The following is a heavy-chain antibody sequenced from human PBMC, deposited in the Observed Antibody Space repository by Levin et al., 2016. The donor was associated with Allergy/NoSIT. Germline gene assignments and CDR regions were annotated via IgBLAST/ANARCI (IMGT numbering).Heavy chain of an antibody. CDR3: AKDLYYYDTSAYYDY. V-gene: IGHV3-23*01. CDR1: GFTFSNYA. Sequence: GESLKISCAASGFTFSNYAMSWVRQAPGKGLEWVSDISGSSSSTYYADSVKGRFTISRDDSRNTLYLQMNGLRAEDTAVYYCAKDLYYYDTSAYYDYWGQGTLVTVSS. J-gene: IGHJ4*02. CDR2: ISGSSSST. D-gene: IGHD3-22*01.